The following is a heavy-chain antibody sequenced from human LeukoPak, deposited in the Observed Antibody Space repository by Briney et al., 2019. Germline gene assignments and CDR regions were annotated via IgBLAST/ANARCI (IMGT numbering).Heavy chain of an antibody. D-gene: IGHD5-24*01. V-gene: IGHV3-21*01. CDR2: ISSSSSYI. CDR3: ARGEEKATITALDS. Sequence: KTGGSLRLSCAASGFTFSNYDMHWVRQAPGKGLEGVSAISSSSSYIYYADSIKGRFTISRDNAENSLYLQMNSLRAVDTAVYFCARGEEKATITALDSWGQGTLVTVSS. CDR1: GFTFSNYD. J-gene: IGHJ4*02.